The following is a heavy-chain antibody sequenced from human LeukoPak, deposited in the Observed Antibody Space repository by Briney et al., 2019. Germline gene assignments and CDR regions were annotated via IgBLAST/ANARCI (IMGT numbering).Heavy chain of an antibody. J-gene: IGHJ4*02. Sequence: SETLSLTCTVSGGSISSGDYYWSWIRQPPGKGLEWIGYIYYSGSTYYNPSLKSRVTISVDTSKNQFSLKLSSVTAADTAVYYSARGIVVVTTYYFDYWGQGTLVPVSS. CDR1: GGSISSGDYY. CDR3: ARGIVVVTTYYFDY. V-gene: IGHV4-30-4*01. CDR2: IYYSGST. D-gene: IGHD3-22*01.